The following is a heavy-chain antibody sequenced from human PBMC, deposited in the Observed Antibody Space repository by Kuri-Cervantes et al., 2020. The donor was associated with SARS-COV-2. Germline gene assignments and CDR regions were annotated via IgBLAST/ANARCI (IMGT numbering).Heavy chain of an antibody. D-gene: IGHD3-3*01. CDR2: ISSSSSYI. J-gene: IGHJ4*02. Sequence: GGSLRLSCAASGFTFSSYSMNWVRQAPGKGLEWVSSISSSSSYIYYADSVKGRFTISRDNAKNSLYLQMNSLRAEDTAVYYCAREGHYDFWSGPFDYWGQGTLVTVSS. V-gene: IGHV3-21*01. CDR3: AREGHYDFWSGPFDY. CDR1: GFTFSSYS.